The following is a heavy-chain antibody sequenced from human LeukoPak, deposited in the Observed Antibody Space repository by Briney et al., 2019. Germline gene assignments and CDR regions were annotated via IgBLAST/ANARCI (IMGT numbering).Heavy chain of an antibody. CDR1: GFTFSNYG. V-gene: IGHV3-33*01. Sequence: GRSLRLSCAASGFTFSNYGMHWVRQAPGKGLEWVAVIWYDGSNEYYADSVKGRFTISRDYSKNTLYLQMNSLRAEDTALYYWARGPPHYSRSWYYFEHRGQGTLVTVSS. D-gene: IGHD6-13*01. CDR3: ARGPPHYSRSWYYFEH. CDR2: IWYDGSNE. J-gene: IGHJ4*02.